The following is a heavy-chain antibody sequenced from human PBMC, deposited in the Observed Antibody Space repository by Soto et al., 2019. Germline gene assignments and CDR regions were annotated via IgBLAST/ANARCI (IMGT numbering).Heavy chain of an antibody. Sequence: PGESLKISCKASGYSFSSYWIAWVRQMPGKGLEWMGIIYPADSDIRYSESSEGHVTISVDKSISTAYLQWSSLKASDTAIYYCATSPFPTPSFVMDVWAQGTSVTVS. J-gene: IGHJ6*02. V-gene: IGHV5-51*01. CDR1: GYSFSSYW. CDR2: IYPADSDI. CDR3: ATSPFPTPSFVMDV. D-gene: IGHD2-2*01.